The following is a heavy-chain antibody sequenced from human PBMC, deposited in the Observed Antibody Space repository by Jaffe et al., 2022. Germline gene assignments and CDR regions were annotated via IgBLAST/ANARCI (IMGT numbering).Heavy chain of an antibody. CDR1: AFTVSSNY. Sequence: EVQLVESGGGLVRPGGSLRLSCAASAFTVSSNYMSWVRQAPGKGLEWVSVIYSDGSTQYADSVKGRFTISRHNSENTLYLQMNSLSAEDTAVYYCARSGRGSSTDYMDVWGKGTTVTVSS. V-gene: IGHV3-53*04. CDR2: IYSDGST. J-gene: IGHJ6*03. CDR3: ARSGRGSSTDYMDV. D-gene: IGHD2-2*01.